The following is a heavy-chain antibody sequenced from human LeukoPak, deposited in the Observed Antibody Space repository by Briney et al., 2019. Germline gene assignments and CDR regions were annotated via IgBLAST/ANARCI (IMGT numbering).Heavy chain of an antibody. CDR3: AKVNTATYIIRDAFDI. Sequence: PGGSLRLSCAASGFTFSIYGMHWVRQAPGKGLKWVAVIWEDGSNIYYADSVKGRFTISRDNSKNTLYLQMNSLRAEDTAVYYCAKVNTATYIIRDAFDIWGQGTMVTVSS. CDR2: IWEDGSNI. D-gene: IGHD2-15*01. J-gene: IGHJ3*02. CDR1: GFTFSIYG. V-gene: IGHV3-33*06.